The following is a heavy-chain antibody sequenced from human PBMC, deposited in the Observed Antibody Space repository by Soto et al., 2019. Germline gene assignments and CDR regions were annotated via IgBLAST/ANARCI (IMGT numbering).Heavy chain of an antibody. CDR2: ISSSGSTI. CDR1: GFTFNSFA. J-gene: IGHJ4*02. CDR3: ARDRSGIVVVQGDY. V-gene: IGHV3-48*03. Sequence: PGGSLRLSCAASGFTFNSFAMTWVRQAPGKGLEWVSYISSSGSTIYYADSVKGRFTISRDNAKNSLYLQMNSLRAEDTAVYYCARDRSGIVVVQGDYWGQGTLVTVSS. D-gene: IGHD3-22*01.